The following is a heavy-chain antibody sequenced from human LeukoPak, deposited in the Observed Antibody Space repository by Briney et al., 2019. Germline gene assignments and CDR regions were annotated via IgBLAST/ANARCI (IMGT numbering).Heavy chain of an antibody. J-gene: IGHJ4*02. V-gene: IGHV3-7*03. CDR1: GFTFSSFW. CDR3: ARGAGAIDD. D-gene: IGHD3-10*01. Sequence: HPGGSLRLSCAVSGFTFSSFWMTWVRQAPGEGLEWVANIKQDGREKYYVDSVKGRFTISRDNAKNSLYSEMNSLRVEDTAVYHCARGAGAIDDWGQGILVIVSS. CDR2: IKQDGREK.